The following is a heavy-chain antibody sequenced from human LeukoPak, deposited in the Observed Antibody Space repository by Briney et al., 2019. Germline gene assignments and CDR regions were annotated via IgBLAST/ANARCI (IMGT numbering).Heavy chain of an antibody. V-gene: IGHV1-8*01. CDR1: GYTFTSYD. Sequence: ASVKVSCKASGYTFTSYDINRVRQATGQGLEWMGWMNPNSGNTGYAQKFQGRVTMTRNTSISTAYMELSSLRSEDTAVYYCASDYYYDSSGYYAALDIWGQGTMVTVSS. CDR2: MNPNSGNT. D-gene: IGHD3-22*01. CDR3: ASDYYYDSSGYYAALDI. J-gene: IGHJ3*02.